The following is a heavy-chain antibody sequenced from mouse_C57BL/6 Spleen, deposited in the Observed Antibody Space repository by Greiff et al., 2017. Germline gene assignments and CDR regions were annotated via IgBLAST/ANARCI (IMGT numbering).Heavy chain of an antibody. Sequence: VQLQQSGPELVKPGASVKISCKASGYSFTSYYIHWVKQRPGQGLAWIGWIYPGSGNTKYNEKFKGKATLTADTSSSTAYMQLSSLTSEDSAVYYCARAPQATSFDYWGQGTTLTVSS. CDR3: ARAPQATSFDY. CDR2: IYPGSGNT. CDR1: GYSFTSYY. J-gene: IGHJ2*01. V-gene: IGHV1-66*01. D-gene: IGHD3-2*02.